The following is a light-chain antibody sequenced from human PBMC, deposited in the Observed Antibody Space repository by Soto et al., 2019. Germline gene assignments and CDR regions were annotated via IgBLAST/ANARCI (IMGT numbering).Light chain of an antibody. CDR2: GTS. V-gene: IGKV3-20*01. J-gene: IGKJ5*01. CDR1: QSVSSRY. CDR3: QHYGSSPPIT. Sequence: ESVLTQSPGILSSSRGETTGLSCRASQSVSSRYLGWYQQKPGQAPRLLIYGTSSRATAIPDRFSGSGSGTDFTLTISRLEPEDFAVYYCQHYGSSPPITFGQGTRLEIK.